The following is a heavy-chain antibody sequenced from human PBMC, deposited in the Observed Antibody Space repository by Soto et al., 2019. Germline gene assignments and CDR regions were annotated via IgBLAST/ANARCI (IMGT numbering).Heavy chain of an antibody. CDR2: ISAYNGNT. V-gene: IGHV1-18*01. Sequence: QVQLVQSGAEVKKPGASVKVSCKASGYTFTSYGISWVRQAPGQGLEWMGWISAYNGNTNYAQKLQGRVTMTTDTTXSXXYMELRSLRSDDTAVYYCARDIVVVPAAADEGRSYWGQGTLVTVSS. J-gene: IGHJ4*02. CDR1: GYTFTSYG. D-gene: IGHD2-2*01. CDR3: ARDIVVVPAAADEGRSY.